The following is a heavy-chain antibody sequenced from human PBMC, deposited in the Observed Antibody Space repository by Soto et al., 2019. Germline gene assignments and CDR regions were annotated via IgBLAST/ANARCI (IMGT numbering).Heavy chain of an antibody. CDR1: GFSFVNYA. D-gene: IGHD2-15*01. Sequence: GSLRLSCAASGFSFVNYAMNWVRQAPGKELEWVSGLSGSGTSTYYADSVKGRFTISRDNSRDTLFLQMSSLTADDTAVYYCAGGLVVVAVLHYYGMDVWGQGTTVTVSS. J-gene: IGHJ6*02. V-gene: IGHV3-23*01. CDR2: LSGSGTST. CDR3: AGGLVVVAVLHYYGMDV.